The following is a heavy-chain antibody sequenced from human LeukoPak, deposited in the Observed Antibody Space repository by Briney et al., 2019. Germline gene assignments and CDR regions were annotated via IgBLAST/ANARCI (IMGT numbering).Heavy chain of an antibody. CDR2: IYSGGGT. V-gene: IGHV3-66*01. D-gene: IGHD3-3*01. CDR1: AFSVSSNH. Sequence: PGGSLRLSCAASAFSVSSNHMSWVRQAPGKGLEWVSLIYSGGGTYYADSVKGRFTISRDDSKNTLYLQMNSLRAEDTAVYYCARWLLLGYFDYWGQGTLVTVSS. J-gene: IGHJ4*02. CDR3: ARWLLLGYFDY.